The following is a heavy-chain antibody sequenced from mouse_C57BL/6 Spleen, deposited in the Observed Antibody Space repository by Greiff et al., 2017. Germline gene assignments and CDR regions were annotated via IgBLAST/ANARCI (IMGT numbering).Heavy chain of an antibody. V-gene: IGHV5-16*01. CDR2: INYDGSST. J-gene: IGHJ2*01. CDR3: AREGDSNYFDY. Sequence: DVKLVESEGGLVQPGSSMKLSCTASGFTFSDYYMAWVRQVPEKGLEWVANINYDGSSTYYLDSLKSRFIISRDNAKNILYLQMSSLKSEDTATYYCAREGDSNYFDYWGQGTTLTVSS. CDR1: GFTFSDYY.